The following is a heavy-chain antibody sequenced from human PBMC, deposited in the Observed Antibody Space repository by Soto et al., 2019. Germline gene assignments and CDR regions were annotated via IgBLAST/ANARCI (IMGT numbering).Heavy chain of an antibody. CDR1: GGSISSSNYY. Sequence: LSLTCTVSGGSISSSNYYWAWIRQPPGKGLEWIGSISYSGSTYYNPSLKSRVTISVDTSKNQFFLRVSSVTAADTAVYYCARHPQYYDTTGQYYHFDYWGQGTLVTVSS. V-gene: IGHV4-39*01. D-gene: IGHD3-22*01. J-gene: IGHJ4*02. CDR2: ISYSGST. CDR3: ARHPQYYDTTGQYYHFDY.